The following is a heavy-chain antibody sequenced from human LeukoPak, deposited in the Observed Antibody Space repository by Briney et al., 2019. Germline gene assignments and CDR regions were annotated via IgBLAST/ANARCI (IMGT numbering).Heavy chain of an antibody. CDR1: ALTFSSYA. V-gene: IGHV3-23*01. J-gene: IGHJ1*01. CDR3: AKTTGAWGKYFQH. Sequence: RGSLRLSCAASALTFSSYAMSWVRQAPGKGLEWVSAISGSGGSTYYADSVKGRFTISRDNSKNTLYLQMNSLRAEDTAVYYCAKTTGAWGKYFQHWGQGTLVTVSS. D-gene: IGHD3-16*01. CDR2: ISGSGGST.